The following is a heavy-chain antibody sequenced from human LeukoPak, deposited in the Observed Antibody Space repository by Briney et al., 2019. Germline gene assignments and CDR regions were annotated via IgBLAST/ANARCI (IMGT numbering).Heavy chain of an antibody. J-gene: IGHJ5*02. CDR2: IYYSGST. V-gene: IGHV4-59*01. Sequence: SETLSLTCTVSGGSISSYYWSCIRHPPGKGREGIRYIYYSGSTNYNPSLNRRVTISVYTSKIQFSLKLSSVTPADTAADYWAVVNIAAAGTFWFDPWGQGTLVTVSS. D-gene: IGHD6-13*01. CDR3: AVVNIAAAGTFWFDP. CDR1: GGSISSYY.